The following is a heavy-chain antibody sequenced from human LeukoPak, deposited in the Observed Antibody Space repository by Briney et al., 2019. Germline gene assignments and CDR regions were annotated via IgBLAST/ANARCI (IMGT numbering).Heavy chain of an antibody. CDR2: INPNSGGT. J-gene: IGHJ6*04. Sequence: VASVKVPCKASGYTFTGYYMHWVRQAPGQGLEWMGWINPNSGGTNYAQKFQGRVTMTRDTSISTAYMELSRLRSDDTAVYYCARVRIVVVPAAMDAWSKGTTVTVSS. CDR1: GYTFTGYY. V-gene: IGHV1-2*02. CDR3: ARVRIVVVPAAMDA. D-gene: IGHD2-2*01.